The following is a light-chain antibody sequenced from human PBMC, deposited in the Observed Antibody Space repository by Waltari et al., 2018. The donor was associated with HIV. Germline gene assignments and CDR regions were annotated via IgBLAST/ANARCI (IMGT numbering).Light chain of an antibody. CDR2: GAS. Sequence: EIVMTQSPATLSVSPGERATLSCRASQSVSSNLAWYQQKPGQAPRLLIYGASTRATGIPARVSGSGSGTEFTLTISSLQSEDFAVYYGQQYNNWPPWTFGQGTKVEIK. J-gene: IGKJ1*01. V-gene: IGKV3-15*01. CDR3: QQYNNWPPWT. CDR1: QSVSSN.